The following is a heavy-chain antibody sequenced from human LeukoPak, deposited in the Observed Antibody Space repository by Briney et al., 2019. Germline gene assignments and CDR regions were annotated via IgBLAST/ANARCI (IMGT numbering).Heavy chain of an antibody. J-gene: IGHJ3*02. D-gene: IGHD1-26*01. V-gene: IGHV3-9*01. Sequence: GGSLRLSCAASGFTFDDYAMHWVRQAPGKGLEWVSGISWNSGSIGYADSVKGRFTISRDNAKNSLYLQMNSLRAEDTALYYCAKDLSSWASGEGRATAFDIWGQGTMVTVSS. CDR3: AKDLSSWASGEGRATAFDI. CDR1: GFTFDDYA. CDR2: ISWNSGSI.